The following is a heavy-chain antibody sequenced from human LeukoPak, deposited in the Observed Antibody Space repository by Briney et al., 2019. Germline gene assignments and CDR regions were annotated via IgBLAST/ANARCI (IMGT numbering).Heavy chain of an antibody. Sequence: SETLSLTCTVSGGSVSRSPYYWGWIRQPPGKGLEWIGNIYYSGSTYYNPSLKSRVTISVDTSKNQFSLKVTSVTAADTAVYYCARGRRNWNYVSYYYMDVWGKGTTVTVSS. CDR1: GGSVSRSPYY. CDR3: ARGRRNWNYVSYYYMDV. V-gene: IGHV4-39*07. CDR2: IYYSGST. J-gene: IGHJ6*03. D-gene: IGHD1-7*01.